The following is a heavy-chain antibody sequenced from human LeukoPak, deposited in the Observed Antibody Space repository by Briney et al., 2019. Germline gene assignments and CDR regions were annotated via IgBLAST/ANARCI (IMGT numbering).Heavy chain of an antibody. CDR3: ARQQGILTGIDY. CDR2: IYYSGST. Sequence: SETLSLTCTVSGGSISSSSYYWGWIRQPPGTGLEWIGSIYYSGSTYYNPSLKSRVTISVDTSKNQFSLKLSSVTAADTAVYYCARQQGILTGIDYWGQGTLVTVSS. V-gene: IGHV4-39*01. CDR1: GGSISSSSYY. J-gene: IGHJ4*02. D-gene: IGHD3-9*01.